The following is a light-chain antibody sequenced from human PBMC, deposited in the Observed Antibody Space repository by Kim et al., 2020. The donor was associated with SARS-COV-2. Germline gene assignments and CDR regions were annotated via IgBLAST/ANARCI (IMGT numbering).Light chain of an antibody. CDR1: QSVVRGY. J-gene: IGKJ2*03. V-gene: IGKV3-20*01. Sequence: LSREDRATLSGRASQSVVRGYLASYQHKPGHAPRLLIYGASTRATGIPDRFSGSGSGTDFTHTISRLEPEDCAVYFCLQYISSPRSFGQGTKLEI. CDR3: LQYISSPRS. CDR2: GAS.